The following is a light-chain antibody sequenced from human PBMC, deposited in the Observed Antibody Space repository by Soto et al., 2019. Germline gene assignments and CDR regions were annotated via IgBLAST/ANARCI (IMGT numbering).Light chain of an antibody. CDR1: QTISTW. J-gene: IGKJ1*01. V-gene: IGKV1-5*01. Sequence: DIQMTQSPSTLSASVGDRVTITCRASQTISTWLAWYQQKPGKAPELLIYDASTLESGVPSRFSGSGSGTEFTLTISSLQPDDFATYYCQQYNSYSFGQGTKVDNK. CDR3: QQYNSYS. CDR2: DAS.